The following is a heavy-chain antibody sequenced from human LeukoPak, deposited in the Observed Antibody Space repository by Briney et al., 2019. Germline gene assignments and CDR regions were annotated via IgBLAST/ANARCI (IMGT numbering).Heavy chain of an antibody. Sequence: ASVTVSCKASGYTFTSYYMHWVRQAPGQRREWMGIINPSGGSTSYAQKFQGRVTMTRDMSTSTVYMELSSLRSEDTAVYYCARGESYYYMDVWGKGTTVTVSS. CDR2: INPSGGST. CDR1: GYTFTSYY. J-gene: IGHJ6*03. CDR3: ARGESYYYMDV. V-gene: IGHV1-46*01.